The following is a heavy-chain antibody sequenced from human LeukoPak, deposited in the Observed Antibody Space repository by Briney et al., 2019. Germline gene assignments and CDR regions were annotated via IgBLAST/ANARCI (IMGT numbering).Heavy chain of an antibody. CDR2: INWNGGST. D-gene: IGHD3-22*01. CDR1: GFTFDDYG. CDR3: ARVYYYDSSGYYYSGGVFDY. V-gene: IGHV3-20*04. J-gene: IGHJ4*02. Sequence: GGSLRLSCAASGFTFDDYGVSWVRHAPGKGLEWVSGINWNGGSTGYADSVKGRFTISRDNAKNSLYLQMNSLRAEDTALYYCARVYYYDSSGYYYSGGVFDYWGQGTLVTVSS.